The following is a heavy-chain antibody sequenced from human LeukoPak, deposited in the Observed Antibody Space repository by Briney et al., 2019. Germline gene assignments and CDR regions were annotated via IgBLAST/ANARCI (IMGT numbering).Heavy chain of an antibody. CDR3: ARSAGGSGYYYAGWFDP. J-gene: IGHJ5*02. CDR2: IIPILGIA. D-gene: IGHD3-22*01. CDR1: GGTFSSYA. Sequence: GASAKVSCKASGGTFSSYAISWVRQAPGQGLEWMGRIIPILGIANYAQKFQGRVTITADKSTSTAYMELSSLRSEDTAVYYCARSAGGSGYYYAGWFDPWGQGTLVTVSS. V-gene: IGHV1-69*04.